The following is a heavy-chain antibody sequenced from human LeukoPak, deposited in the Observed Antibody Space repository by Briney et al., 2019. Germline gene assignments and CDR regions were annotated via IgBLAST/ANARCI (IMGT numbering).Heavy chain of an antibody. CDR3: ARGHYDFNA. D-gene: IGHD3-3*01. CDR1: GGSIINTY. Sequence: SETLSLTRTVSGGSIINTYWSWIRQALGKGLEWIAYMFSSGGDTNYNPFLKSRVTMSIDTSNNQFSLTLTSVTAADTAVYFCARGHYDFNAWGQGILVTVSS. V-gene: IGHV4-59*08. CDR2: MFSSGGDT. J-gene: IGHJ5*02.